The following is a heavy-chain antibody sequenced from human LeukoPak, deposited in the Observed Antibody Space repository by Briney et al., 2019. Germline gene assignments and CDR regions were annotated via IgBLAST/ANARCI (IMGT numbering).Heavy chain of an antibody. J-gene: IGHJ3*02. V-gene: IGHV3-11*04. CDR3: ASLVRGVRSYAFDI. CDR1: GFTFSDYY. Sequence: PGGSLRPSCAASGFTFSDYYMSWIRQAPGKGLEWVSYISSSGSAIYYADSVKGRFTISRDNAKNSLYLQMNSLRAEDTAVYYCASLVRGVRSYAFDIWGQGTMVTVSS. CDR2: ISSSGSAI. D-gene: IGHD3-10*01.